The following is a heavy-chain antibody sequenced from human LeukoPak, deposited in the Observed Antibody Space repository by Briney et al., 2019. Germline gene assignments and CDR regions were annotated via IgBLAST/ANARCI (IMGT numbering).Heavy chain of an antibody. Sequence: GESLKISCKGSGYSFTSYWIGWVRQMPGKGLEWMGIIYPGDSDTRYSPSFQGQVTISADKSISTAYLQWSSLKASDTAMYYCARAYYYDSSGYLTPFYWGQGTLVTVSS. CDR3: ARAYYYDSSGYLTPFY. V-gene: IGHV5-51*01. D-gene: IGHD3-22*01. CDR1: GYSFTSYW. J-gene: IGHJ4*02. CDR2: IYPGDSDT.